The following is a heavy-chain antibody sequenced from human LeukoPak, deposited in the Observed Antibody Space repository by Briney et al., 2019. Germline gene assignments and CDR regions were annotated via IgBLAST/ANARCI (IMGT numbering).Heavy chain of an antibody. CDR2: INKYGNEK. Sequence: GGSLRLSCAASGLTFSSYSMNWVRQPPGKGLEWVANINKYGNEKNYVDSVEGRFTISRDNDEDSVYLQMNSLRGEDTAVYYCAREVRFSGDGYQDYWGQGALVTVPS. D-gene: IGHD5-18*01. CDR1: GLTFSSYS. CDR3: AREVRFSGDGYQDY. J-gene: IGHJ4*02. V-gene: IGHV3-7*01.